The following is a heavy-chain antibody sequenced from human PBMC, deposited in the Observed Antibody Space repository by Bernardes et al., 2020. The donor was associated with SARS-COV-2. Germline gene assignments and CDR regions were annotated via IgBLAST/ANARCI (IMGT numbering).Heavy chain of an antibody. CDR2: ISGSGGST. D-gene: IGHD6-13*01. CDR1: GFTFSSYA. Sequence: GGSLRLSCAASGFTFSSYAMSWVRQAPGKGLEWVSAISGSGGSTYYADSVKGRFTISRDNSKNTLYLQMNSLRAEDTAVYYCAKDLFGSSSWGLKYYYYGMDVWGQGTTVTVSS. V-gene: IGHV3-23*01. J-gene: IGHJ6*02. CDR3: AKDLFGSSSWGLKYYYYGMDV.